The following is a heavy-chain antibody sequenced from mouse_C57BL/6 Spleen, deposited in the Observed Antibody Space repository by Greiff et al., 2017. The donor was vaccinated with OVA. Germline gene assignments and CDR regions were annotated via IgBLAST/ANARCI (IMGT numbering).Heavy chain of an antibody. V-gene: IGHV1-69*01. Sequence: VQLQQPGAELVMPGASVKLSCKASGYTFTSYWMHWVKQRPGQGLEWIGEIDPSDSYTNYNQKFKGKSTLTVDKSSSTAYMQLSSLTSEDSAVYYCARWGYGSRYYAMDYWGQGTSVTVSS. CDR2: IDPSDSYT. J-gene: IGHJ4*01. CDR1: GYTFTSYW. D-gene: IGHD1-1*01. CDR3: ARWGYGSRYYAMDY.